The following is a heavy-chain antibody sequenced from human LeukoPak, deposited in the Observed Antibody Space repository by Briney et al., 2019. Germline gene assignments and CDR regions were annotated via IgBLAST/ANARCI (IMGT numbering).Heavy chain of an antibody. CDR2: IWYDGSNE. CDR1: GFTFSSYG. J-gene: IGHJ6*03. V-gene: IGHV3-33*06. D-gene: IGHD5-24*01. CDR3: AKEGDRRDSLYYYMDV. Sequence: GGSLRLSCAASGFTFSSYGMHWVRQAPGKGLEWVASIWYDGSNEFHADSVKGRFTISRDDSKNALYLQMSSLRAEDTAEYYCAKEGDRRDSLYYYMDVWGEGTTVTVSS.